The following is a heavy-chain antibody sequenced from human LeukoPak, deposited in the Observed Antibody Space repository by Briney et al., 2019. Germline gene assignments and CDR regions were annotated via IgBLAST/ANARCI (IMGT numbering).Heavy chain of an antibody. CDR1: GYIFPDFY. D-gene: IGHD6-19*01. CDR2: INPNSGGT. V-gene: IGHV1-2*06. Sequence: GASVKVSCKGSGYIFPDFYIYWVRQAPGQGLEWMGRINPNSGGTNYAQKFQGRVTMTRDTSISTVYMELSRLRSDDTAVYYCARARAVAGLGYFDYWGQGTLVTVSS. CDR3: ARARAVAGLGYFDY. J-gene: IGHJ4*02.